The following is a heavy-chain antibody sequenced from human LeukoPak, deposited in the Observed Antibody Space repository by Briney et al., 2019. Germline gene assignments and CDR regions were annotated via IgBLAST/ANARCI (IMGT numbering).Heavy chain of an antibody. J-gene: IGHJ4*02. V-gene: IGHV3-66*01. D-gene: IGHD2-15*01. CDR2: IYSGGST. Sequence: GGSLRLSCAASGFSFSRYSLSWVRQAPGKGPEWVSVIYSGGSTYYADSVKGRFTISRDNSKNTLYLQMNSLRAEDTAVYYCARDPPGGSFRDYWGQGTLVTVSS. CDR1: GFSFSRYS. CDR3: ARDPPGGSFRDY.